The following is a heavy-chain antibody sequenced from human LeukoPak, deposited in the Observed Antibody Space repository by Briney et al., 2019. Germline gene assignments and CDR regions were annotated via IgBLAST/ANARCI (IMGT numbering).Heavy chain of an antibody. Sequence: PGGSLRLSCAASGFTFSTYWMHWVRQAPGKGLEWVANIKRDGSEKFYVDSVKGRFTISRDNAKNSLYLQMNSLRADDTSVYYCARGDLWGGPYTDAFDVWGQGTMFTVSS. CDR2: IKRDGSEK. CDR1: GFTFSTYW. J-gene: IGHJ3*01. CDR3: ARGDLWGGPYTDAFDV. D-gene: IGHD3-3*01. V-gene: IGHV3-7*04.